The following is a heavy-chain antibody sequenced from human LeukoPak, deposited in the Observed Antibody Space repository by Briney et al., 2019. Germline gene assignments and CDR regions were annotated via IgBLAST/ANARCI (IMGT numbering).Heavy chain of an antibody. CDR3: ARAPYGNNRSSYFYSYMDV. D-gene: IGHD5-24*01. Sequence: ALVKVSCKASGVTFSIHAISWVRQAPGQGLEWMGGIIPIFGTTNYAQKFQGRITITADESTSTAYMELSSLRSEDTAVYYCARAPYGNNRSSYFYSYMDVWGRGTAVTVSS. J-gene: IGHJ6*03. V-gene: IGHV1-69*13. CDR1: GVTFSIHA. CDR2: IIPIFGTT.